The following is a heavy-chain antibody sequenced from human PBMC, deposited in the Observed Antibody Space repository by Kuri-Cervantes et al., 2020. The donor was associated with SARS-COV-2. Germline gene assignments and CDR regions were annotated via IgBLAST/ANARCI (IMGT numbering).Heavy chain of an antibody. V-gene: IGHV4-61*09. CDR2: IYTRGST. Sequence: SETLSLTRTVSGGSISSGCYYWSWIRQPAGKGLEWIGYIYTRGSTNYNPSLKSRVTISVDTAKNQFSLKRSSVTAADTAVYYCARAAVAGHDIWGQGTMVTVSS. D-gene: IGHD6-19*01. CDR3: ARAAVAGHDI. J-gene: IGHJ3*02. CDR1: GGSISSGCYY.